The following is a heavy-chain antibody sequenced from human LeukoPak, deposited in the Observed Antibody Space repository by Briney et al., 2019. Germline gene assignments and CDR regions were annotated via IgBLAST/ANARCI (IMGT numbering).Heavy chain of an antibody. CDR2: IYSGDSDT. Sequence: GESLKISCKGSGYSFTNYWIGWVRQMPGKGLEWMGIIYSGDSDTRYSPSFQGQVTISADKSISTAYLQWRSLKASDTAMYYCASGAYCGGDCYSGAFDIWGQGTMVTVSS. CDR1: GYSFTNYW. J-gene: IGHJ3*02. V-gene: IGHV5-51*01. D-gene: IGHD2-21*02. CDR3: ASGAYCGGDCYSGAFDI.